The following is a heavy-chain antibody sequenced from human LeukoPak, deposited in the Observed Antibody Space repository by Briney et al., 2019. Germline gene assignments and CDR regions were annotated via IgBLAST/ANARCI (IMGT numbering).Heavy chain of an antibody. J-gene: IGHJ4*02. CDR1: GYTFTSYA. CDR3: AKVAARYGDYYFDY. Sequence: ASVKVSCKASGYTFTSYAMHWVRQAPGQRPEWMGWINVGNGNTKYSQEFQDRVTITRDTSAIIVYMELSSLRSEDMAVYYCAKVAARYGDYYFDYWGQGTLVTVSS. CDR2: INVGNGNT. V-gene: IGHV1-3*03. D-gene: IGHD4-17*01.